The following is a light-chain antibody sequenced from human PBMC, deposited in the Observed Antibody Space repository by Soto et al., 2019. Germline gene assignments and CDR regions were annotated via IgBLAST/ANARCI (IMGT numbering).Light chain of an antibody. CDR2: GNS. V-gene: IGLV1-40*01. CDR1: SSNIGAGYD. Sequence: QSVLTQPPSVSGAPGQRVTISCTGSSSNIGAGYDVHWYQQLPGTAPKLLIYGNSNRPSRVPDRFSGSKSGTSASLAITGLQAEDEADYYCQSYDSSLPWVFGGGTKVTVL. CDR3: QSYDSSLPWV. J-gene: IGLJ3*02.